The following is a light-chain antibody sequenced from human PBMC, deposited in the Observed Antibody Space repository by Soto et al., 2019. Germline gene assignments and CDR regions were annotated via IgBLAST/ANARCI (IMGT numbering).Light chain of an antibody. J-gene: IGKJ5*01. V-gene: IGKV3-20*01. CDR1: QSVSRNY. CDR3: QQYGSSPIT. CDR2: GAS. Sequence: EIVLTQSPGTLSLSPGERATLSCRASQSVSRNYLAWYQQKPGQAPRLLIYGASSRDTGIPDRLSGSGSGTDFTLTISRLEPEDFAVYYCQQYGSSPITFGQGTRLEIK.